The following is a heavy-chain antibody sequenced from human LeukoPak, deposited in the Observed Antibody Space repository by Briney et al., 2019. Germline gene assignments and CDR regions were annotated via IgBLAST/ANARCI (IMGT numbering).Heavy chain of an antibody. Sequence: SETLSLTCTVSGGSISSYYWSWIRQPPGKGLEWIGYIYYSGNTNYNPSLKSRVTISVDTSKNQFSLKLSSVTAADTAVYYCARDSPQQLVFDYWGQGTLVTVSS. CDR2: IYYSGNT. CDR3: ARDSPQQLVFDY. J-gene: IGHJ4*02. V-gene: IGHV4-59*12. CDR1: GGSISSYY. D-gene: IGHD6-13*01.